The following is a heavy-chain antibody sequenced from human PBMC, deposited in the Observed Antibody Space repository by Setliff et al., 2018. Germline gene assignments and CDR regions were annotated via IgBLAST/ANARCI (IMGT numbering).Heavy chain of an antibody. D-gene: IGHD5-18*01. CDR3: ARAPSVELVTIRTNSWFTY. J-gene: IGHJ4*02. CDR1: GGSFSTYA. Sequence: VASVKVSCKASGGSFSTYAFAWVRQAPGQGLEWVGWISVYNGDTNYAQKFQGRVTLTTDTSTSTAYMELSSLTSDDSAFYYCARAPSVELVTIRTNSWFTYWGQGTLVTVSS. V-gene: IGHV1-18*01. CDR2: ISVYNGDT.